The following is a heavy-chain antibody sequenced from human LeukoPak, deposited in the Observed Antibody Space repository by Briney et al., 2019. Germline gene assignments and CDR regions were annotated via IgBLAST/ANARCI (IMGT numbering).Heavy chain of an antibody. CDR1: GFTFSSYA. V-gene: IGHV3-23*01. CDR2: ISGSGDST. D-gene: IGHD1-20*01. Sequence: GGSLRLSCAASGFTFSSYAMSWVRQAPGRGLEWVSAISGSGDSTYYADSVKGRFTISRDNSKNTLYLQMNSLRAEDTAVYYCASDNWNDEASFDYWGQGTLVTVSS. J-gene: IGHJ4*02. CDR3: ASDNWNDEASFDY.